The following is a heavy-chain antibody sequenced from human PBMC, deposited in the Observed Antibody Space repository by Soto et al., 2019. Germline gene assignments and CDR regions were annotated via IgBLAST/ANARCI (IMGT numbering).Heavy chain of an antibody. CDR3: AKGEVRGIIPSYFDY. CDR1: GFTFSSYA. Sequence: GFTFSSYAMSWVRQAPGRGLAWVARLSNDGSNEYYVDSVKGRFTISRDNSKNTLYLQMDSLRAEDTAVYYCAKGEVRGIIPSYFDYWGLGTLVTVSS. D-gene: IGHD3-10*01. CDR2: LSNDGSNE. J-gene: IGHJ4*02. V-gene: IGHV3-30*18.